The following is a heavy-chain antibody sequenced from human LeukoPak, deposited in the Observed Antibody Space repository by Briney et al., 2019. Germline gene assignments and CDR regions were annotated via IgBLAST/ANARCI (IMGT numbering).Heavy chain of an antibody. CDR2: IYHSGST. CDR1: GGSISSGGYY. CDR3: AREPSWDQGAFDI. Sequence: SQTLSLTCTVSGGSISSGGYYWSWIRQPPGKGLEWIGYIYHSGSTYYNPSLKSRVTISVDRSKNQFSLKLSSVTAADTAVYYCAREPSWDQGAFDIWGQGTMVTVSS. J-gene: IGHJ3*02. D-gene: IGHD1-26*01. V-gene: IGHV4-30-2*01.